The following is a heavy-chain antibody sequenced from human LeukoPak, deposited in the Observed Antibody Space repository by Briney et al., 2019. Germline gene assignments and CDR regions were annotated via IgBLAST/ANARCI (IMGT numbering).Heavy chain of an antibody. Sequence: SVKVSCKASGGTFSSYAVSWVRQAPGQGLEWMGRIIPILGIANYAQKFQGRVTITADKSTSTAYMELRSLRSDDTAVYYCATGRIAVDPIDAFDIWGQGTMVTVSS. CDR1: GGTFSSYA. V-gene: IGHV1-69*04. CDR2: IIPILGIA. J-gene: IGHJ3*02. D-gene: IGHD6-19*01. CDR3: ATGRIAVDPIDAFDI.